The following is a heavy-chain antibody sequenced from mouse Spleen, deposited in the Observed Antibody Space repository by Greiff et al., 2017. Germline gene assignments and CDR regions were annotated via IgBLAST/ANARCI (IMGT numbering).Heavy chain of an antibody. Sequence: VKLQESGAELVRPGVSVKISCKGSGYTFTDYAMHWVKQSHAKSLEWIGVISTYYGDASYNQKFKGKATMTVDKSSSTAYMELARLTSEDSAIYYCARCYDYDDWYFDVWGAGTTVTVSS. J-gene: IGHJ1*01. D-gene: IGHD2-4*01. CDR2: ISTYYGDA. CDR3: ARCYDYDDWYFDV. V-gene: IGHV1S137*01. CDR1: GYTFTDYA.